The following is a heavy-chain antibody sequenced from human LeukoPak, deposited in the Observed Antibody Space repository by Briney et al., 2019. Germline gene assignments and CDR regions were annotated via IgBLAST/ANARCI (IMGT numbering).Heavy chain of an antibody. CDR1: GGTFSSYA. J-gene: IGHJ3*02. CDR3: ARTYSSSSGRKFYAFDI. Sequence: SVKVSCKASGGTFSSYAISWVRQAPGQGLEWMGRIIPILGIANYAQKFQGRVTITADKCTSTAYMELSRLRSDDTAVYYCARTYSSSSGRKFYAFDIWGQGTMVTVSS. CDR2: IIPILGIA. V-gene: IGHV1-69*04. D-gene: IGHD6-6*01.